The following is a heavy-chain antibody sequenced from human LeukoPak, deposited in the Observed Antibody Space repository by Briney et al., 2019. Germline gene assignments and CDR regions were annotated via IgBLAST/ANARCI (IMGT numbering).Heavy chain of an antibody. CDR3: ARVKIRDYYDSSGYFDY. J-gene: IGHJ4*02. Sequence: SVKVSCKASGGTFISYAISWVRQAPGQGLEWMGGIIPIFGTANYAQKFQGRVTITADESTSTAYMELSSLRSEDTAVYYCARVKIRDYYDSSGYFDYWGQGTLVTVSS. CDR2: IIPIFGTA. V-gene: IGHV1-69*13. D-gene: IGHD3-22*01. CDR1: GGTFISYA.